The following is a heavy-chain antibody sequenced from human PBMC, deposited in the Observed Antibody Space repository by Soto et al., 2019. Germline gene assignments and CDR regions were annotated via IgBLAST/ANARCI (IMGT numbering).Heavy chain of an antibody. Sequence: GGSLRLSCAVSGFTFSNYGMNWVRQAPGKGLEWVSTIGDTGASTYYADSVKGRFTISRDNSRNTLYLQMNSLRAEDTAVYYCAKGYSGSNYALFDYWGQGALVTVSS. J-gene: IGHJ4*02. D-gene: IGHD1-26*01. V-gene: IGHV3-23*01. CDR2: IGDTGAST. CDR3: AKGYSGSNYALFDY. CDR1: GFTFSNYG.